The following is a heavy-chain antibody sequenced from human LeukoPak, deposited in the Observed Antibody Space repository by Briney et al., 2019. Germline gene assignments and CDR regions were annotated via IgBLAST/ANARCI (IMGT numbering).Heavy chain of an antibody. CDR1: GFTFSSYS. D-gene: IGHD2-15*01. CDR2: INWNGGST. CDR3: ARALSGSPYAFDI. V-gene: IGHV3-20*04. J-gene: IGHJ3*02. Sequence: AGGSLRLSCAASGFTFSSYSMNWVRQAPGKGLEWVSGINWNGGSTGYADSVKGRFTISRDNAKNSLYLQMNSLRAEDTALYYCARALSGSPYAFDIWGQGTMVTVSS.